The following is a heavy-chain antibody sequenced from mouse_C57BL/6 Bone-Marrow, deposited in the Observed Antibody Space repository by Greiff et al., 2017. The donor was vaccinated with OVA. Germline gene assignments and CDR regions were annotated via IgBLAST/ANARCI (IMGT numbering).Heavy chain of an antibody. CDR2: ITPSRGYT. J-gene: IGHJ3*01. CDR1: GYTFTSYT. Sequence: QVQLKQSGAELARPGASVKMSCKASGYTFTSYTMHWVKQRPGQGLEWIGYITPSRGYTKYNQKFKDKATLTADKSSSPAYMPLSSLTSEDSAVYYCARSTDVAWFAYWGQGTLVTVSA. V-gene: IGHV1-4*01. CDR3: ARSTDVAWFAY.